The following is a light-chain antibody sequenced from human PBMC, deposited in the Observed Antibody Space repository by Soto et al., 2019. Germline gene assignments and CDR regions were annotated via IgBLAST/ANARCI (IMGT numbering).Light chain of an antibody. J-gene: IGKJ1*01. Sequence: DIQMTQSPATLSASVGDRVSITCRASQDISRWLAWYQQKPGKAPKVLIWDASSLQRGVPSRFTGSGSGTEFTLTINCLQPDDFATYYCQQYNGYRTWTFGQGTKVDIK. CDR3: QQYNGYRTWT. CDR1: QDISRW. CDR2: DAS. V-gene: IGKV1-5*01.